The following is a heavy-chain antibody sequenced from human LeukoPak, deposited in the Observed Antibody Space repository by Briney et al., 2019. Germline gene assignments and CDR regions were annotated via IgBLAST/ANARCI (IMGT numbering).Heavy chain of an antibody. CDR1: GFTVSSNY. V-gene: IGHV3-53*01. J-gene: IGHJ4*02. D-gene: IGHD4-17*01. CDR3: ARASTGDYGPFDY. Sequence: PGGSLRLSCAASGFTVSSNYVSWVRQAPGKGLEWVSVIYSGGSTYYADSVEGRFTISRDNSKNTLYLQMNSLRAEDTAVYYCARASTGDYGPFDYWGQGTLVTVSS. CDR2: IYSGGST.